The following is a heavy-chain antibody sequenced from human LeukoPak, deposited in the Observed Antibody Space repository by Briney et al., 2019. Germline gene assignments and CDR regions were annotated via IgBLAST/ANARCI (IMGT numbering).Heavy chain of an antibody. CDR2: ISAYNGNT. D-gene: IGHD6-6*01. CDR3: AREQVRSIAAHEAFDI. V-gene: IGHV1-18*01. Sequence: ASVKVSCKASGYTFTSYGISWVRQAPGQGLEWMGWISAYNGNTNYAQKLQGRVTMTTDTSTSTAYMDLRSLRSDDTAVYSCAREQVRSIAAHEAFDIWGQGTMVPVSS. J-gene: IGHJ3*02. CDR1: GYTFTSYG.